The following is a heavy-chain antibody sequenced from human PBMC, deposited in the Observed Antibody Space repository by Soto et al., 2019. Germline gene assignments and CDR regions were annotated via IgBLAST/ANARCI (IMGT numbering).Heavy chain of an antibody. Sequence: GSKVKISCKASGYTFTSYDITWVRHATGQGLEWMGWMNPNSGNTGYAQKFQGRVTMTRNTSISTAYMELSSLRSEDTAVYYCAIGLPQLKTEYDDMDVRGQESTVTISS. D-gene: IGHD6-19*01. J-gene: IGHJ6*02. CDR2: MNPNSGNT. CDR1: GYTFTSYD. CDR3: AIGLPQLKTEYDDMDV. V-gene: IGHV1-8*01.